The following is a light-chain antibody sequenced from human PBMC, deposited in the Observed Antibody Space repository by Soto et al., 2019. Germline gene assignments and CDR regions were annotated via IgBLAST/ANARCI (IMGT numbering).Light chain of an antibody. Sequence: EIVLTQSPAILSLSPGERATLSCRAGQSISRYLAWYQQIPGQAPRLLIYDTSKRATGVPARFSGSGSGTDFTLTISSLEPEDFAVYYCQHRNIWPPGVTFGGGTKVEIK. V-gene: IGKV3-11*01. CDR1: QSISRY. J-gene: IGKJ4*01. CDR3: QHRNIWPPGVT. CDR2: DTS.